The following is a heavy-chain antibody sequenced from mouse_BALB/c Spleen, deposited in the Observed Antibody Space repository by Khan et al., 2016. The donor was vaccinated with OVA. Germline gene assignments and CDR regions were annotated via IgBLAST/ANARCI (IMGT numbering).Heavy chain of an antibody. V-gene: IGHV2-2*02. CDR2: IWSGGST. CDR1: GFSLTTYG. J-gene: IGHJ3*01. D-gene: IGHD2-4*01. Sequence: QVQLKESGPGLVQPSQSLSITCTVSGFSLTTYGVHWVRQSPGKGLEWLGVIWSGGSTDYNAAFISRLSISKDNSKSQVFFKMNSLQANDTARYYCARNYDDDEGLAYWGQGTLVTVSA. CDR3: ARNYDDDEGLAY.